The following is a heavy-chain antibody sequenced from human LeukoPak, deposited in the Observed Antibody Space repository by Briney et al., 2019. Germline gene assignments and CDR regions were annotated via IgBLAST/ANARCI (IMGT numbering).Heavy chain of an antibody. CDR3: ARDTRRQSSSGYYLMDAFYR. CDR2: IIPIFGTR. J-gene: IGHJ3*02. D-gene: IGHD3-22*01. Sequence: SVKVSCKASGGTFRSYAISWVRQAPGQGLEWMGGIIPIFGTRNYAQKFQGRVTIITDESTSTAYMELSSLRSEDTAVYYCARDTRRQSSSGYYLMDAFYRRGKRTMVTVAS. V-gene: IGHV1-69*05. CDR1: GGTFRSYA.